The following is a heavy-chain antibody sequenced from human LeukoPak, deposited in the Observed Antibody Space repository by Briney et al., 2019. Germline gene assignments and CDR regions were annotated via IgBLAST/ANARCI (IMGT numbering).Heavy chain of an antibody. CDR3: ARDCPRTYCSGGSCYQGGRGY. V-gene: IGHV3-66*02. D-gene: IGHD2-15*01. J-gene: IGHJ4*02. CDR1: GFTVSSNY. Sequence: GGSLRLSCAASGFTVSSNYMSWVRQAPGKGLEWVSVIYSGGSTYYADSVKGRFIISRDNSKNTLYLQMNSLRAEDTAVYYCARDCPRTYCSGGSCYQGGRGYWGQGTLVTVSS. CDR2: IYSGGST.